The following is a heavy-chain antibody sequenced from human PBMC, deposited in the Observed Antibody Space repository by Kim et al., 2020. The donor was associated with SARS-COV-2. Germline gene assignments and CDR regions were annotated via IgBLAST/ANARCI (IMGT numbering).Heavy chain of an antibody. CDR2: VSHDGSHT. Sequence: GGSLRLSCAASGFIFTDYGMHWVRQAPGKGLEWVAVVSHDGSHTYYADSLMGRFAISRDNSKNTVFLQMNSLRAEDTAVYYCAKQGSVASCDFVYWGQGTLVTVSS. CDR1: GFIFTDYG. CDR3: AKQGSVASCDFVY. J-gene: IGHJ4*02. V-gene: IGHV3-30*18. D-gene: IGHD5-12*01.